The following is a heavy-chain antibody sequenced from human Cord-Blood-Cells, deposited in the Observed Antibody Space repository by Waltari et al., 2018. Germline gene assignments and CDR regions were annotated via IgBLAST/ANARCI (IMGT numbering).Heavy chain of an antibody. CDR1: GFNLSSYS. CDR2: ISSSSSYI. J-gene: IGHJ4*02. Sequence: EVQLVESGGGLVKPGGSLRLSCAASGFNLSSYSLKWVRQAPGKGLEWVSSISSSSSYIYYADSVKGRFTISRDNAKNSLYLQMNSLRAEDTAVYYCASSDYSSSSGFDYWGQGTLVTVSS. CDR3: ASSDYSSSSGFDY. V-gene: IGHV3-21*01. D-gene: IGHD6-6*01.